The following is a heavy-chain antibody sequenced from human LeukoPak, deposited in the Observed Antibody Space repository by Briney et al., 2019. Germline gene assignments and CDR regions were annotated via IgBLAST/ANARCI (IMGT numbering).Heavy chain of an antibody. CDR2: IYYSGST. J-gene: IGHJ5*02. CDR1: GGSISSSSYY. D-gene: IGHD6-13*01. CDR3: ARHGIAAAPFSIRMNQNWFDP. Sequence: KPSETLSLTCTVSGGSISSSSYYWGWIRQPPGKGLEWIGSIYYSGSTYYNPSLKSRVTISVDTSKNQFSLNLSSVTAADTAVYYCARHGIAAAPFSIRMNQNWFDPWGQGTLVTVSS. V-gene: IGHV4-39*07.